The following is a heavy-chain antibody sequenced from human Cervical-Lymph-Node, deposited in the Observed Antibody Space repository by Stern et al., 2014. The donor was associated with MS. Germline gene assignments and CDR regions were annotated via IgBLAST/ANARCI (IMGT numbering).Heavy chain of an antibody. CDR3: VGRRDCGGYDTFDF. J-gene: IGHJ3*01. CDR1: GYSFSNFW. V-gene: IGHV5-51*01. CDR2: IYHGDSDT. Sequence: QLVQSGAEVKKPGESLKISCKTSGYSFSNFWIGWVRQMPGKGLEWMGIIYHGDSDTTYSQPVQGQVTISADESISTAALQWRVLKAADAALYYCVGRRDCGGYDTFDFWGQGTMLIVSS. D-gene: IGHD2-21*01.